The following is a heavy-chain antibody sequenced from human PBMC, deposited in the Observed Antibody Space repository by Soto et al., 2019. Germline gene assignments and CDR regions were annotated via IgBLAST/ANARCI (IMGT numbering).Heavy chain of an antibody. CDR1: GYTFTSYG. D-gene: IGHD3-10*01. J-gene: IGHJ6*03. CDR3: ARGQGSGSYFYYYYYMDV. V-gene: IGHV1-18*01. Sequence: ASVKVSCKASGYTFTSYGISWVRQAPGQGLEWMGWISAYNGNTNYAQKFQGRVTMTTNTSTSTAYMELSSLRSEDTAVYYCARGQGSGSYFYYYYYMDVWSKGTTVTVSS. CDR2: ISAYNGNT.